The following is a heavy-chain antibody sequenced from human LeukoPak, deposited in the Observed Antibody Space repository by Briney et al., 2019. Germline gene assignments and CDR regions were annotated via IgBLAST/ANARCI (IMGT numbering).Heavy chain of an antibody. V-gene: IGHV4-61*01. J-gene: IGHJ4*02. CDR2: IYYSGST. D-gene: IGHD1-26*01. Sequence: KPSETLSLTCTVSGGSVSSGSYYWSWIRQPPGEGLEWIGYIYYSGSTNYNPSLKSRVTISVDTSKNQFSLKLSSVTAADTAVYYCARSSGSYLEFDYWGQGTLVTVSS. CDR3: ARSSGSYLEFDY. CDR1: GGSVSSGSYY.